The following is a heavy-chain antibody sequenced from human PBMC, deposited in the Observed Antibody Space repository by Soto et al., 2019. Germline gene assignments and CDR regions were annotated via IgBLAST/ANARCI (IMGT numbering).Heavy chain of an antibody. Sequence: EVQLLESGGGVVQRGGSPRLSCAASGFTVSSHAMSWVRQAPGKGLEWVATISGSDDDTYYGDSVKGRFTISRDSSSSTLYLQMNNLRGEDTAVYFCTKSRRGILMVYGFGGMDVWGQGTTVTVSS. CDR3: TKSRRGILMVYGFGGMDV. V-gene: IGHV3-23*01. J-gene: IGHJ6*02. D-gene: IGHD2-8*01. CDR1: GFTVSSHA. CDR2: ISGSDDDT.